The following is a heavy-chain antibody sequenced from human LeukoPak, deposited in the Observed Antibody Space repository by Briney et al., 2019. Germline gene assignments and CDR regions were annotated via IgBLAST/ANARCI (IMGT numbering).Heavy chain of an antibody. J-gene: IGHJ4*02. CDR1: GGTFSSYA. D-gene: IGHD3-10*01. CDR3: ARAGNYYGSGSYRY. Sequence: SVKVSCKASGGTFSSYAISWVRQAPGPGLEWMGRIIPIFGTANYAQKFQGRVTITTDESTSTAYMELSSLRSEDTAVYYCARAGNYYGSGSYRYWGQGTLVTVSS. V-gene: IGHV1-69*05. CDR2: IIPIFGTA.